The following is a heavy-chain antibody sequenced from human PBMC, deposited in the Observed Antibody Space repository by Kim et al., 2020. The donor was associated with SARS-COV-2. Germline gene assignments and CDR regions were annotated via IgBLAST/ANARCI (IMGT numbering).Heavy chain of an antibody. J-gene: IGHJ4*02. CDR1: GYTFTSFS. Sequence: ASVKVSCKASGYTFTSFSMHWVRQAPGQGLEWMGWINIVNANTRYSQKSQGRVTFTRDTSATTAYMDLSSLRSEDTAIYYCARRSYSGNYSYDYWGQGTL. V-gene: IGHV1-3*04. D-gene: IGHD1-26*01. CDR3: ARRSYSGNYSYDY. CDR2: INIVNANT.